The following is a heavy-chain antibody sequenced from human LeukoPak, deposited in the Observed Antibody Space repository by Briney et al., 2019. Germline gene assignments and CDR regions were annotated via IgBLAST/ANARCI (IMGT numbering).Heavy chain of an antibody. CDR1: GGSISNYY. V-gene: IGHV4-59*01. D-gene: IGHD6-19*01. J-gene: IGHJ4*02. CDR3: ARGYSSGRIDS. CDR2: IYYTGST. Sequence: PSETLSLTCTVSGGSISNYYWSWIRQSPGKGLEWIAYIYYTGSTNYNPSLKSRVTISVDTSKNQFSLKLSSVTAADTAVYHCARGYSSGRIDSWGQGTLVTVSS.